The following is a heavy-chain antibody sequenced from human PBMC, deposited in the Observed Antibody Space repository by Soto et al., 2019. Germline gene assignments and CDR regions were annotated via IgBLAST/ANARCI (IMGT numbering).Heavy chain of an antibody. V-gene: IGHV4-34*01. D-gene: IGHD3-9*01. CDR3: ARSGDILTRYYFDY. Sequence: PSETLSLTCAVYGGSFSGYYWSWFRQPPGKGLEWIGEINHSGSTNYNPSLKSRVTISVDTSKNQFSLKLSSVTAADTAVYYCARSGDILTRYYFDYWGQGTLVTVSS. CDR2: INHSGST. J-gene: IGHJ4*02. CDR1: GGSFSGYY.